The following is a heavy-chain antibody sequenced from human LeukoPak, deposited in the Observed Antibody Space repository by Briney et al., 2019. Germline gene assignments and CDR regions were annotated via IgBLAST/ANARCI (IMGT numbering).Heavy chain of an antibody. J-gene: IGHJ4*02. CDR3: ARAFKRQSSTSNPLGY. V-gene: IGHV1-2*02. CDR1: GGTFSSYA. CDR2: INPNSGGT. D-gene: IGHD2-2*01. Sequence: GASVKVSCKASGGTFSSYAISWVRQAPGQGLEWMGWINPNSGGTNYAQKFQGRVTMTRDTSISTAYMELSRLRSDDTAVYYCARAFKRQSSTSNPLGYWGQGTLVTVSS.